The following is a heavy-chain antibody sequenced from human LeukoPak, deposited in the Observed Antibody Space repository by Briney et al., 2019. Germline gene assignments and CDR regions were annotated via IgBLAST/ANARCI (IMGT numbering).Heavy chain of an antibody. CDR1: GFAFRTFP. V-gene: IGHV3-23*01. D-gene: IGHD1-26*01. CDR2: TSSGGENI. CDR3: ARALVGATLHALHI. J-gene: IGHJ3*02. Sequence: GGSLRLSCAASGFAFRTFPMTWVRQPPGKGLEXXXTTSSGGENIYYADSVKGRFSISRDNSKNTLFLQMNSLRAEDTAVYFCARALVGATLHALHIWGQGTMVTVSS.